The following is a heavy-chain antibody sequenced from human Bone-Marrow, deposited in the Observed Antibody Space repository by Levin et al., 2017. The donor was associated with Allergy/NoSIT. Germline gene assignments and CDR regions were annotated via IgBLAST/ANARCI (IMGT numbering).Heavy chain of an antibody. Sequence: SETLSLTCTVSGGSISSNNYYWGWIRQPPGKGLEWIATIYYSGSIYYTPSLKSRVTISVDTSKNQFSLKVSSVTAADTAVYYCARHGDSSGWYRFDPWGQGTLVTVSS. J-gene: IGHJ5*02. V-gene: IGHV4-39*01. D-gene: IGHD6-19*01. CDR2: IYYSGSI. CDR3: ARHGDSSGWYRFDP. CDR1: GGSISSNNYY.